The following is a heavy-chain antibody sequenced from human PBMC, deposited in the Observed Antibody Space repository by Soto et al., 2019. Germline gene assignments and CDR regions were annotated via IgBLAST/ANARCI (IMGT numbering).Heavy chain of an antibody. Sequence: QVQLQESGPGLVKPSETLSLTCTVSGGSISSYYWSWIRQPPGKGLEWIGYIYYSGSTNYNPSLKGRGTISVDTSKNQFSLKLSSVTAADTGVYYCARSDGRYWGQGTLVTVSS. J-gene: IGHJ4*02. CDR2: IYYSGST. V-gene: IGHV4-59*01. CDR3: ARSDGRY. CDR1: GGSISSYY.